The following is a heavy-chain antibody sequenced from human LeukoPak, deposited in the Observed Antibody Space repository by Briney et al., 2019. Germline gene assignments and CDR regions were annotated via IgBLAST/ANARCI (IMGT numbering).Heavy chain of an antibody. V-gene: IGHV1-46*01. J-gene: IGHJ5*02. D-gene: IGHD2-15*01. CDR2: INPSGGST. Sequence: ASVKVSCKASGYTFTSYYIHGVRQAPGQGLEWMGIINPSGGSTSYAQKFQGRVTMTRDTSTSTVYMELSSLRSEDTAVYYCARDRDIVVVVAATRGFGPWGQGTLVTVSS. CDR3: ARDRDIVVVVAATRGFGP. CDR1: GYTFTSYY.